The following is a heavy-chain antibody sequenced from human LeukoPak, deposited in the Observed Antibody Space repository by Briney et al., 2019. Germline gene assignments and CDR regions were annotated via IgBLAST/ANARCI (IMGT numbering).Heavy chain of an antibody. Sequence: PSETLSLTCAVYGGSFSSYYWSWIRQPPGKGLEWIGEINHSGSTNYNPSLKSRVTISVDTSKNQFSLKLSSVTAADTAVYYCARSRIGSYYYYYGMDVWGQGTTVTVSS. V-gene: IGHV4-34*01. D-gene: IGHD2-15*01. CDR1: GGSFSSYY. CDR3: ARSRIGSYYYYYGMDV. CDR2: INHSGST. J-gene: IGHJ6*02.